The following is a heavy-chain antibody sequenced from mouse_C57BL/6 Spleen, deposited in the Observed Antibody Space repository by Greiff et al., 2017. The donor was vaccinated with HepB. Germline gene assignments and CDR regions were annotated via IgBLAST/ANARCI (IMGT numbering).Heavy chain of an antibody. V-gene: IGHV1-54*01. CDR2: INPGSGGT. Sequence: QVQLKQSGAELVRPGTSVKVSCKASGYAFTNYLIEWVKQRPGQGLEWIGVINPGSGGTNYNEKFKGKATLTADKSSSTAYMQLSSLTSEDSAVYFCARGDGYDFAYWGQGTLVTVSA. CDR1: GYAFTNYL. CDR3: ARGDGYDFAY. D-gene: IGHD2-2*01. J-gene: IGHJ3*01.